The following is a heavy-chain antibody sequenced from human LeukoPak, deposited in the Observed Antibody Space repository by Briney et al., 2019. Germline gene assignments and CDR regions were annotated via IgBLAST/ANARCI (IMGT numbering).Heavy chain of an antibody. D-gene: IGHD3-3*01. CDR2: IYYSGST. Sequence: SETLSLTCSVSGGSINNYYWSWIRQPPGKGLEWIGYIYYSGSTNYIPSLKSRVTISVDTSKNQFSLKLSSVTAADTAVYYCARGRPEWLLVFYYYYMDVWGKGTTVTVSS. CDR1: GGSINNYY. V-gene: IGHV4-59*12. CDR3: ARGRPEWLLVFYYYYMDV. J-gene: IGHJ6*03.